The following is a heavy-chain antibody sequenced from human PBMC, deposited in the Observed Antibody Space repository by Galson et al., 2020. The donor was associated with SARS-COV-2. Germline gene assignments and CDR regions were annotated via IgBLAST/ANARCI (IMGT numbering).Heavy chain of an antibody. CDR1: GFTFSSFW. CDR3: ARERLRYFDWLTYGMDV. Sequence: RGSLRLSCAASGFTFSSFWMSWVRQAPGKGLEWVANIKQDGSEKYYVDSVKGRFTISRDNAKNSLYLQMNSLRAEDTAVYYCARERLRYFDWLTYGMDVWGQGTTVTVSS. J-gene: IGHJ6*02. V-gene: IGHV3-7*01. CDR2: IKQDGSEK. D-gene: IGHD3-9*01.